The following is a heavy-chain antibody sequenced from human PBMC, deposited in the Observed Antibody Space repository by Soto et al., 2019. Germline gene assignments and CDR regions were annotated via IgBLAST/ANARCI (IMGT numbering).Heavy chain of an antibody. CDR1: GGTFSSYA. D-gene: IGHD3-22*01. CDR2: IIPILGIA. Sequence: ASVKVSCKASGGTFSSYAISWVRQAPGQGLEWMGRIIPILGIANYAQKFQGRVTITADKSTSTAYMELSSLRSEDTAVYYCARDNRSGYYNWFDPWGQGTLVTVSS. J-gene: IGHJ5*02. CDR3: ARDNRSGYYNWFDP. V-gene: IGHV1-69*04.